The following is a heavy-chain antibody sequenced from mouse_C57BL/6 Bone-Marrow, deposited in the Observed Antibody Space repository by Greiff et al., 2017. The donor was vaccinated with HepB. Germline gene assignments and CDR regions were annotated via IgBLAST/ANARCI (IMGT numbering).Heavy chain of an antibody. V-gene: IGHV1-19*01. Sequence: EVQLQQSGPVLVKPGASVKMSCKASGYTFTDYYMNWVKQSHGKSLEWIGFINPYNGGTSYNQKFKGKATLTVDKSSSTAYMELNSLTSEDSAVYYCARDYDGEGYWGQGTSVTVTS. J-gene: IGHJ4*01. D-gene: IGHD2-4*01. CDR2: INPYNGGT. CDR3: ARDYDGEGY. CDR1: GYTFTDYY.